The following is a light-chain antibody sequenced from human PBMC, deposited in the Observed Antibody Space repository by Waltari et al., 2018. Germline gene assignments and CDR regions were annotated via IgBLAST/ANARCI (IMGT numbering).Light chain of an antibody. CDR3: SSCTSSSTLV. CDR1: SSDVGPYNS. CDR2: DVS. V-gene: IGLV2-14*03. Sequence: QSALTQPASVSGSPGQSITISCTGTSSDVGPYNSVSWYQQHPGKAPKLMSYDVSNRPSGVSNRCSGSNAGNTASLTICGRQAEDEADYYCSSCTSSSTLVFGGGTKLTVL. J-gene: IGLJ2*01.